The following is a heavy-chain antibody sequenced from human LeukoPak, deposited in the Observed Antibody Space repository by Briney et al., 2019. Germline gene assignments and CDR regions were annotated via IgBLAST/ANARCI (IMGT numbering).Heavy chain of an antibody. V-gene: IGHV3-7*01. Sequence: GGSLRLSCAASGFTFSSYWMSWVRQAPGKGLEWVANIKQDGSEKYYVDSVKGRFTISRDNAKNSLYLQMNSLRAEDTAVYYCARDSYYYGSGSYYYYYMDVWGKGTTVTISS. CDR2: IKQDGSEK. CDR3: ARDSYYYGSGSYYYYYMDV. CDR1: GFTFSSYW. J-gene: IGHJ6*03. D-gene: IGHD3-10*01.